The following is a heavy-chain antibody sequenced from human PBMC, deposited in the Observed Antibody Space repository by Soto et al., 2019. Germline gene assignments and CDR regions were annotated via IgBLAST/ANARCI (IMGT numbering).Heavy chain of an antibody. J-gene: IGHJ6*03. V-gene: IGHV1-46*03. CDR1: GYTFTSYY. CDR2: INPSGGST. CDR3: ARKGYYYDILTGYYTAGYYMDV. D-gene: IGHD3-9*01. Sequence: ASVKVSCKASGYTFTSYYMHWVRQAPGQGLEWMGIINPSGGSTSYAQKFQGRVTMTRDTSTSTVYMELSSLRSEDTAVYYCARKGYYYDILTGYYTAGYYMDVWGKGTTVTVSS.